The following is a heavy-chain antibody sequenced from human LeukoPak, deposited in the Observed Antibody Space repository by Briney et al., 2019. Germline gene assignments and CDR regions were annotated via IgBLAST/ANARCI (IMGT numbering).Heavy chain of an antibody. D-gene: IGHD6-19*01. CDR1: GFTVSSNY. J-gene: IGHJ6*02. CDR3: ARDGGWWPYYYGMDV. Sequence: GGSLRLSCAASGFTVSSNYMSWVRQAPGKGLEWVSVIYSGGSTYYADSVKGRFTISRDNSKNTLYLQMNSLRAEDTAVYYCARDGGWWPYYYGMDVWGQGTTVTVSS. CDR2: IYSGGST. V-gene: IGHV3-66*01.